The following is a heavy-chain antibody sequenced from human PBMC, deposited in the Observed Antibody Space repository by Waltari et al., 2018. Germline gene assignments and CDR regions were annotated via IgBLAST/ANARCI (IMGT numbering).Heavy chain of an antibody. J-gene: IGHJ6*04. CDR1: GFTFSSYS. CDR2: ISSSSSYI. V-gene: IGHV3-21*01. Sequence: EVQLVESGGGLVKPGGSLRLSCAASGFTFSSYSMNWVRQAPGKGLEWVSSISSSSSYIYYADSVKGRFTISRDNAKNSLYLQMNSLRAEDTAVYYCARADYLPDPMVRGVFNVWGKGTTVTVSS. CDR3: ARADYLPDPMVRGVFNV. D-gene: IGHD3-10*01.